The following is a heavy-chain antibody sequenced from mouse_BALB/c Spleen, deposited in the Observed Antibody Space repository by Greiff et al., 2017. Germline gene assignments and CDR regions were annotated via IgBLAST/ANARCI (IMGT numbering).Heavy chain of an antibody. D-gene: IGHD2-3*01. CDR2: INPYNDGT. J-gene: IGHJ2*01. Sequence: EVKLQESGPELVKPGASVKMSCKASGYTFTSYVMHWVKQKPGQGLEWIGYINPYNDGTKYNEKFKGKATLTSDKSSSTAYMELSSLTSEDSAVYYCARDGYPHYFDYWGQGTTLTVSS. CDR3: ARDGYPHYFDY. CDR1: GYTFTSYV. V-gene: IGHV1-14*01.